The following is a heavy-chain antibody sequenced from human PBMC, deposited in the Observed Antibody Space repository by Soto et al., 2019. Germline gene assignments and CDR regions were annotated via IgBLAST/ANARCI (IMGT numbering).Heavy chain of an antibody. V-gene: IGHV3-74*01. CDR3: ARVGVGAYHFDY. CDR1: GFTFNTYW. D-gene: IGHD1-26*01. Sequence: EVQLVESGGGLVQPGGSLRLSCAASGFTFNTYWMHWVRQAPGKGLVWVSRINTDGSTTNYADSVEGRFTISRDNAKNPLYLQMNSLRAEDTAVYYCARVGVGAYHFDYWGQGTLVTVSS. CDR2: INTDGSTT. J-gene: IGHJ4*02.